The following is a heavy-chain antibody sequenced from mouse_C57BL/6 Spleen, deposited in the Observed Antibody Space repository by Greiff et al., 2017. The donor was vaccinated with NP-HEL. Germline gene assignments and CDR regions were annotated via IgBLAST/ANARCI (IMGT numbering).Heavy chain of an antibody. Sequence: VQLQQPGAELVRPGSSVKLSCKASGYTFTSYWMDWVKQRPGQGLEWIGNIYPSDSETHYNQKFKDKATLTVDKSSSTAYMQLSSLTSEDSAVYYCARKEELTWFAYWGQGTLVTVSA. CDR1: GYTFTSYW. J-gene: IGHJ3*01. CDR3: ARKEELTWFAY. V-gene: IGHV1-61*01. CDR2: IYPSDSET.